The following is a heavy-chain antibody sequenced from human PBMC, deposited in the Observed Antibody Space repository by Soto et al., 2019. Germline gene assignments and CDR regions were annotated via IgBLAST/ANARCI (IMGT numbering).Heavy chain of an antibody. J-gene: IGHJ4*02. V-gene: IGHV4-30-4*01. D-gene: IGHD3-10*01. CDR1: GGSISSGDYY. Sequence: TSETLSLTCSVSGGSISSGDYYWSWIRQSPGKGLEWIGYIYYSGSPYYNPSLKSRLTISVDTSKNQFSLKLSSVTAADTAVYYCAREVPGDYFDNWGQGTLVTVS. CDR2: IYYSGSP. CDR3: AREVPGDYFDN.